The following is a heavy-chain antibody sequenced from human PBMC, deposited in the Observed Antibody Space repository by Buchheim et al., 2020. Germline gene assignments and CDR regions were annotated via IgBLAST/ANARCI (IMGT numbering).Heavy chain of an antibody. Sequence: QVQLQESGPGLVKPSETLSLTCTVSGDSISGYYWSWIRQPPGKGLEWIGYIHSSGYTNYNPSFKSRVTISVYTSKNQFSLNLSSVTAADTAVFYCARASNNYDGSGYHYDAFDMWGQGT. CDR2: IHSSGYT. D-gene: IGHD3-22*01. J-gene: IGHJ3*02. CDR1: GDSISGYY. CDR3: ARASNNYDGSGYHYDAFDM. V-gene: IGHV4-59*08.